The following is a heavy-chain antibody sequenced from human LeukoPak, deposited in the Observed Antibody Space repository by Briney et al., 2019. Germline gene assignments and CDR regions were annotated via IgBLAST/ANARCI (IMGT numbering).Heavy chain of an antibody. CDR2: IHSSGST. CDR3: ARHCNLGIWYFDL. J-gene: IGHJ2*01. Sequence: SETLSLTCSVSGGSISSLHWSWIRQPPGKGREWIGYIHSSGSTHYNPSLKSRVTISVETPNNQFSLKLSSVTAADTAVYYCARHCNLGIWYFDLWGRGTLVTVSS. V-gene: IGHV4-59*08. D-gene: IGHD7-27*01. CDR1: GGSISSLH.